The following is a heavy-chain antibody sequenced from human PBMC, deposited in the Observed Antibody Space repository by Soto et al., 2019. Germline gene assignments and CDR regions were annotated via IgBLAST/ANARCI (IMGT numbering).Heavy chain of an antibody. J-gene: IGHJ5*02. V-gene: IGHV1-46*03. CDR1: GYTFITYF. D-gene: IGHD6-6*01. CDR2: INPSRGTT. CDR3: ARSYISSSYWFDP. Sequence: GASVKVSCKASGYTFITYFMHWVRQAPGQGLEWMGVINPSRGTTTYAQKFQDRVTMTRDTSASTVYMELSSLRSKDTAMYYCARSYISSSYWFDPWGQGTLVTVSS.